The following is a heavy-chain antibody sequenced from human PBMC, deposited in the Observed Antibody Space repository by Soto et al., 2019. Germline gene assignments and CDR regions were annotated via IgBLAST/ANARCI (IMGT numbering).Heavy chain of an antibody. CDR3: TTYSWLLYLYYYYGMDV. CDR1: GFTFSNAY. D-gene: IGHD3-9*01. J-gene: IGHJ6*02. CDR2: IKSKTDGGTT. Sequence: PGGSLRLSCAASGFTFSNAYMSWVRQAPGKGLEWVGRIKSKTDGGTTDYAAPVKGRFTISRDDTKNTLYLQMNSLKTEDTAVYYCTTYSWLLYLYYYYGMDVWGQGTTVXVSS. V-gene: IGHV3-15*01.